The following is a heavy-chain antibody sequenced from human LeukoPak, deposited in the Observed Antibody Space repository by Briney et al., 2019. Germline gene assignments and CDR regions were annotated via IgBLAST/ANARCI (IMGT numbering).Heavy chain of an antibody. Sequence: GGSLRLSCGASGYTFSDYTMNWVRQAPGEGPEWISYISSGGSVMHYADSVKGRFTISRDNVENSLYLQMNSLRVEDTAVYYCTRYLEYWGQGVLVTVSS. CDR3: TRYLEY. J-gene: IGHJ4*02. V-gene: IGHV3-48*01. CDR2: ISSGGSVM. CDR1: GYTFSDYT.